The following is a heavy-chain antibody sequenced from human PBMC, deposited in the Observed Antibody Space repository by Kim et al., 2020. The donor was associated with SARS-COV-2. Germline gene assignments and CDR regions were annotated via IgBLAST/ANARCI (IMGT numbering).Heavy chain of an antibody. D-gene: IGHD3-9*01. CDR2: ISSSGSTI. J-gene: IGHJ3*02. CDR3: ARDKGDILTGPDAFDI. V-gene: IGHV3-11*01. Sequence: GGSLRLSCAASGFTFSDYYMSWIRQAPGKGLEWVSYISSSGSTIYYADSVKGRFTISRDNAKNSLYLQMNSLRAEDTAVYYCARDKGDILTGPDAFDIWGQGTMVTVSS. CDR1: GFTFSDYY.